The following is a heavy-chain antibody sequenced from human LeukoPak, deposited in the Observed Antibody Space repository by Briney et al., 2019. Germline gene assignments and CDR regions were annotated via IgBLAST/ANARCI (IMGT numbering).Heavy chain of an antibody. J-gene: IGHJ4*02. CDR2: IYYSGST. V-gene: IGHV4-31*03. CDR3: ARGRSSPRY. CDR1: GGSISSGGYY. Sequence: PSETLSLTCTVSGGSISSGGYYWSWIRQHPGKGLEWIGYIYYSGSTYCNPSLKSRVAISVDTSKNQFSLKLSSVTAADTAVYYCARGRSSPRYWGQGTLVTVSS. D-gene: IGHD6-13*01.